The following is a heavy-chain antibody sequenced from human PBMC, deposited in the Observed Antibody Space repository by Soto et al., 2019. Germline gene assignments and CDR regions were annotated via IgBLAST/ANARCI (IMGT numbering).Heavy chain of an antibody. J-gene: IGHJ4*02. D-gene: IGHD3-9*01. V-gene: IGHV3-13*01. CDR1: GFTFSSYD. Sequence: PGGSLRLSCAASGFTFSSYDMHWVRQATGKGLEWVSAIGTAGDTYYPGSVKGRFTISRENAKNSLYLQMNSLRAGDTAVYYFRTLTFDWLLYGGDYWGQGTLVTVSS. CDR2: IGTAGDT. CDR3: RTLTFDWLLYGGDY.